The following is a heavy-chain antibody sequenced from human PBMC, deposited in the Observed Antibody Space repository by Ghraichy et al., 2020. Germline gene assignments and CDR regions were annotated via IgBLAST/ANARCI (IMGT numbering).Heavy chain of an antibody. CDR2: ISGSGGST. D-gene: IGHD2-2*01. CDR1: GFTFSSYA. V-gene: IGHV3-23*01. J-gene: IGHJ4*02. Sequence: GGSLRLSCAASGFTFSSYAMSWVRQAPGKGLEWVSAISGSGGSTYYADSVKGRFTISRDNSKNTLYLQMNSLRAEDTAVYYCAKDLGYCSSTSCYFDYWGQGTLVTVSS. CDR3: AKDLGYCSSTSCYFDY.